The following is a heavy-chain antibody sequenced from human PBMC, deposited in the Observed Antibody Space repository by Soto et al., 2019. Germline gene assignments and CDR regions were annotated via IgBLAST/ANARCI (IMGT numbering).Heavy chain of an antibody. Sequence: SETLSLTCTVSGASISRYYWSWIRQSPGKGLEWIGYLYNTGSTIYNPSLKSRVTISVDTSKNQFSLKMNSVTAADTAVYYCARDLWGYCGFDCDPLDVWGQGTTVT. V-gene: IGHV4-59*01. CDR3: ARDLWGYCGFDCDPLDV. D-gene: IGHD2-21*02. CDR1: GASISRYY. J-gene: IGHJ6*02. CDR2: LYNTGST.